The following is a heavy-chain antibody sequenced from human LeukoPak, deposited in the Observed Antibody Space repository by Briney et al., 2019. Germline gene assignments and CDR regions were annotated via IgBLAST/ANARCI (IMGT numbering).Heavy chain of an antibody. V-gene: IGHV4-39*01. J-gene: IGHJ6*02. CDR1: GGSISSSSYY. CDR3: ARQSYYYYGMDV. CDR2: IYYSGST. Sequence: SETLSLTCTVSGGSISSSSYYWGWIRQPPGTGLEWIGSIYYSGSTYYNPSLKSRVTISVDTSKNQFSLKLSCVTAADTAVYYCARQSYYYYGMDVWGQGTTVTVSS.